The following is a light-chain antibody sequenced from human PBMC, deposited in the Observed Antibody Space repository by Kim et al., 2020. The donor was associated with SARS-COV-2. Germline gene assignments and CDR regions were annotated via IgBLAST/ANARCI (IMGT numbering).Light chain of an antibody. CDR1: SSDVGGYNY. V-gene: IGLV2-14*04. CDR2: DVS. J-gene: IGLJ2*01. CDR3: NSCTGSSIWGV. Sequence: SITISCTGTSSDVGGYNYVSWYQQHPGKAPKLMIYDVSKRPSGVSNRFSGSKSGNTASLTISGLQAEDEADYYCNSCTGSSIWGVFGGGTQLTVL.